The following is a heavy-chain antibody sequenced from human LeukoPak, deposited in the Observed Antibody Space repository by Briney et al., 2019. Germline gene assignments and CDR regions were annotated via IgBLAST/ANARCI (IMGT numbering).Heavy chain of an antibody. CDR2: INKDGGEK. CDR1: GFTFSSYA. CDR3: VKDSPPRYSGSPPAY. Sequence: GGSLRLSCAASGFTFSSYAMSWVRQAPGKGLEWVANINKDGGEKYYVDSVKGRFTISRDNAKNSLYLQMNSLRADDTDVYYCVKDSPPRYSGSPPAYWGQGTLVTVSS. J-gene: IGHJ4*02. V-gene: IGHV3-7*03. D-gene: IGHD1-26*01.